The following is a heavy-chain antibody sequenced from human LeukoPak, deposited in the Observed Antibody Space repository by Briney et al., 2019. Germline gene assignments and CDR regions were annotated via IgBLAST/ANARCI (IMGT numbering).Heavy chain of an antibody. D-gene: IGHD3-10*01. Sequence: PSETLSLTCTVSGGSISSYYWSWIRQPAGKGLEWIGRIYTSGSTNYNPSLKGRVTMSVDTSKNQFSLKLSSVTAADTAVYYCARDVWFGESGDAFDIWGQGTMVTVSS. CDR3: ARDVWFGESGDAFDI. CDR1: GGSISSYY. CDR2: IYTSGST. J-gene: IGHJ3*02. V-gene: IGHV4-4*07.